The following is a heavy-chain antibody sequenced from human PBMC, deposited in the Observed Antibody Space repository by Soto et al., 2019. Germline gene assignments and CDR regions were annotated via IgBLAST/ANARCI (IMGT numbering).Heavy chain of an antibody. Sequence: EVQLLESGGGLVQPGGSLRLSCAASGFTFNNYAMTWVRQAPGKGLEWVSAISGGGDTTSYADSVKGRFTVSRDGSKNTLDLQMSSLRAEDAALYYCAKGRGGSGSLPPRVDFWGQGTLVTVSS. CDR1: GFTFNNYA. D-gene: IGHD3-10*01. V-gene: IGHV3-23*01. CDR3: AKGRGGSGSLPPRVDF. CDR2: ISGGGDTT. J-gene: IGHJ4*02.